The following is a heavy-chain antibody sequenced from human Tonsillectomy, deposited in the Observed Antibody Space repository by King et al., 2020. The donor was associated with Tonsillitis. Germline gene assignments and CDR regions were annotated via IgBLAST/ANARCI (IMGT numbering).Heavy chain of an antibody. CDR3: AGEVPQYGSRSYYRGEWFDP. J-gene: IGHJ5*02. Sequence: QLQESGPGLVKPSETLSLTCTVSGGSVSSGSYYWSWIRQPPGKGLEWIGYIYYSGSTNYNPSLKSRVTISVDTSKNQFSLKLSSVTAADTAVYYCAGEVPQYGSRSYYRGEWFDPWGQGTLVTVSS. CDR1: GGSVSSGSYY. V-gene: IGHV4-61*01. CDR2: IYYSGST. D-gene: IGHD3-10*01.